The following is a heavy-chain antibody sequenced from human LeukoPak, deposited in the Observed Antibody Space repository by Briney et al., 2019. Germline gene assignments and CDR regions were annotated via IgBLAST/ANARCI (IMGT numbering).Heavy chain of an antibody. CDR3: ARVSFDTSGHKINFDY. CDR1: GYTFHSYD. CDR2: MHPNSGNT. V-gene: IGHV1-8*01. J-gene: IGHJ4*01. D-gene: IGHD3-22*01. Sequence: ASVKVSCKASGYTFHSYDINWVRQATGQGLEWMGWMHPNSGNTGYPQKFQGRVTMTRDTSISTAYMELSSLRSEDTGVYYCARVSFDTSGHKINFDYWDHGTLVTVSS.